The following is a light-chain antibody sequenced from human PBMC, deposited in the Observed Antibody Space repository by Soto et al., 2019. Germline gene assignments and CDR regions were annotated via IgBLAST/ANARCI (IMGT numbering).Light chain of an antibody. Sequence: DIQMTQFPSSLSASVGDRVTITCRASRAINDYVAWYQQKPGKSPNLLIFAASSLESEVPSRFSGSGSGTEFTLTISSLQPEDVATYYCQGYKSPPFTFSPGTKVEMK. V-gene: IGKV1-27*01. J-gene: IGKJ3*01. CDR1: RAINDY. CDR2: AAS. CDR3: QGYKSPPFT.